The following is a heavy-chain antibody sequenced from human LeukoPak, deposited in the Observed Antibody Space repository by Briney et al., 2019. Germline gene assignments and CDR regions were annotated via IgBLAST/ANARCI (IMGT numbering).Heavy chain of an antibody. CDR2: IYTSGST. CDR3: ARDYNNLMGY. D-gene: IGHD1-14*01. Sequence: PSQTLSLTCTVSGNSISSGDNYWSWIRQPAGKGLEWIGRIYTSGSTNYNPSLKSRVTISVDTSKNQFSLKLSSVTAADTAVYYCARDYNNLMGYWGQGTLVTVSS. CDR1: GNSISSGDNY. J-gene: IGHJ4*02. V-gene: IGHV4-61*02.